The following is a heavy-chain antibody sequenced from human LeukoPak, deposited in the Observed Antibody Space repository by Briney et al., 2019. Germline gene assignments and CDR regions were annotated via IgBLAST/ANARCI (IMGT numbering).Heavy chain of an antibody. CDR3: ARGGYGRADY. CDR1: GFTFSSSW. J-gene: IGHJ4*02. D-gene: IGHD3-16*01. V-gene: IGHV3-7*03. CDR2: INQDGRET. Sequence: GGSLRLSCAASGFTFSSSWMTWVRQAPGKALEWVANINQDGRETYYEDSVKGRFITFRDNAKSSLYLQMNSLRAEDTAVYYCARGGYGRADYWGQGTLVTVSS.